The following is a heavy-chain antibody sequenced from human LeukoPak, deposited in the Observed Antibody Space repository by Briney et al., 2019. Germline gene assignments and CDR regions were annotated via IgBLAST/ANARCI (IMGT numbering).Heavy chain of an antibody. CDR1: GGSISSYY. CDR2: SYYSGST. V-gene: IGHV4-59*01. Sequence: SETLSLTCTVSGGSISSYYWSWIWQPPGKGLELIGHSYYSGSTNYNPSLKSRVTISVDTSKNQFSLKLSSVTAADTAVYYCARESSGWYDQYFQHWGQGTLVTVSS. CDR3: ARESSGWYDQYFQH. D-gene: IGHD6-19*01. J-gene: IGHJ1*01.